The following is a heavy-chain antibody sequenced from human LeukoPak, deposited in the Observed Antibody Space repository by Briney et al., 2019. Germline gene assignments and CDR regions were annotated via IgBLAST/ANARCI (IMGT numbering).Heavy chain of an antibody. D-gene: IGHD6-13*01. Sequence: PSETQSLTCTRSGGSISSYYCSWIRQPPGKGMEWIGYIYYSGSTNYNPSLKSRVTISVDTSKNQFSLKLSSVTAADTAVYYCARGPGGIAAAGYYFDYWGQGTLVTVSS. V-gene: IGHV4-59*01. CDR2: IYYSGST. CDR1: GGSISSYY. J-gene: IGHJ4*02. CDR3: ARGPGGIAAAGYYFDY.